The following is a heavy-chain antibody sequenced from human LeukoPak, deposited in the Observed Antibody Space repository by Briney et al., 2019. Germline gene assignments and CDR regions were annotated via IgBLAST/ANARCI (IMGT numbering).Heavy chain of an antibody. J-gene: IGHJ6*02. CDR3: ARVQYSSSWYPTIYYYYYGMDV. D-gene: IGHD6-13*01. CDR1: GYTFTSYA. CDR2: INTNTGNP. V-gene: IGHV7-4-1*02. Sequence: GASVKVSCKASGYTFTSYAMNWVRQATGQGLEWMGWINTNTGNPTYAQGFTGRFVFSLDTSVSTAYLQISSLKAEDTAVYYCARVQYSSSWYPTIYYYYYGMDVWGQGTTVTVSS.